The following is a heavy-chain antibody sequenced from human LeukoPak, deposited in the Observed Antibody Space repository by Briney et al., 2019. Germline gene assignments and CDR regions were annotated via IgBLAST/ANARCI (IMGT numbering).Heavy chain of an antibody. J-gene: IGHJ4*02. D-gene: IGHD3-22*01. V-gene: IGHV4-38-2*02. Sequence: NPSETLSLTCTVSGYSISSGYYWGWIRQPPGKGLEWIGSIYHSGSTYYNPSLKSRVTISVDTSKNQFSLKLSSVTAADTAVYYCARQHPYYYDSYWGQGTLVTVSS. CDR2: IYHSGST. CDR3: ARQHPYYYDSY. CDR1: GYSISSGYY.